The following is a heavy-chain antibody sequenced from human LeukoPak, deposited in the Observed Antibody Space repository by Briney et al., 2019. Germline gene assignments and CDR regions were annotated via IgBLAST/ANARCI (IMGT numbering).Heavy chain of an antibody. D-gene: IGHD3-22*01. CDR1: GYTFTSYA. CDR3: ARERLTMIVDGAFDI. CDR2: INAGNGNT. V-gene: IGHV1-3*01. Sequence: ASVKVSCKASGYTFTSYAMRWVRQAPGQRLEWMGWINAGNGNTKYSQKFQGRVTITRDTSASTAYMELSSLRSEDTAVYYCARERLTMIVDGAFDIWGQGTMVTVSS. J-gene: IGHJ3*02.